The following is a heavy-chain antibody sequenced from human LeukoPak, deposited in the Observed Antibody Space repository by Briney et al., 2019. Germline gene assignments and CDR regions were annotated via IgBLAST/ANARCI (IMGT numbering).Heavy chain of an antibody. D-gene: IGHD3-3*01. CDR1: GFTFSSHA. V-gene: IGHV4-59*11. Sequence: PGGSLRLSCAASGFTFSSHAMSWIRQPPGKGLEWIGYIYYSGSTNYNPSLKSRVTISVDTSKNQFSLKLSSVTAADTAVYYCARERSDVSGITIFGVAPNAFDIWGQGTMVTVSS. J-gene: IGHJ3*02. CDR2: IYYSGST. CDR3: ARERSDVSGITIFGVAPNAFDI.